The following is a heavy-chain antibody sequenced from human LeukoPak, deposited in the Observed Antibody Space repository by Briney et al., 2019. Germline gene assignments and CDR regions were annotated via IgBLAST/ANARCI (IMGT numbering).Heavy chain of an antibody. V-gene: IGHV4-39*02. Sequence: SETLSLTCTVSGGSISSDNYYWGWIRQPPGKGLDWIACIHYSGTTYYNPSLKSRVTISVDTSTNHFFLKPSSVTAADTAVYYCPRVGYTWNLCFDFWRRGTTVTVSS. D-gene: IGHD1-7*01. CDR2: IHYSGTT. J-gene: IGHJ3*01. CDR3: PRVGYTWNLCFDF. CDR1: GGSISSDNYY.